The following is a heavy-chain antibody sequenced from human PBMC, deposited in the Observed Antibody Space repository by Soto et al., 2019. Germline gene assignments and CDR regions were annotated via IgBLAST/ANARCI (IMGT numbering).Heavy chain of an antibody. D-gene: IGHD3-22*01. CDR1: GYTLTELS. Sequence: GASVKVSCKVSGYTLTELSMHWVRQAPGKGLEWMGGFDPEDGETIYAQKFQGRVTMTEDTSTDTAYMELSSQRSEDTAVYCSATTMIVVVDDAFDIWGQGTMVTVSS. V-gene: IGHV1-24*01. CDR3: ATTMIVVVDDAFDI. CDR2: FDPEDGET. J-gene: IGHJ3*02.